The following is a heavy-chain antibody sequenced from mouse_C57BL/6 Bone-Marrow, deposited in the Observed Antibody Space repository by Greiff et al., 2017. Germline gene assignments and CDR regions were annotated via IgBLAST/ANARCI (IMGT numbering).Heavy chain of an antibody. D-gene: IGHD4-1*01. V-gene: IGHV1-80*01. CDR1: GYAFSSYW. Sequence: QMQLKESGAELVKPGASVKISCKASGYAFSSYWMNWVKQRPGKGLEWIGQIYPGDGDTNYNGKFKGKATLTADKSSSTAYMQLSSLTSEDSAVYFCARRVGLVSFAYWGQGTLVTVSA. CDR2: IYPGDGDT. J-gene: IGHJ3*01. CDR3: ARRVGLVSFAY.